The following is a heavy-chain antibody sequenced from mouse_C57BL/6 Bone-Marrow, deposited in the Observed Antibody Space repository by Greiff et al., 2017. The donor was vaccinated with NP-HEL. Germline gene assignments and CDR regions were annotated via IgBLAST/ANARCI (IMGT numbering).Heavy chain of an antibody. CDR2: IHPSDSDT. CDR3: AIYYSNYVAWFAY. CDR1: GYTFTSYW. Sequence: QVQLQQPGAELVKPGASVKVSCKASGYTFTSYWMHWVKQRPGQGLEWIGRIHPSDSDTNYNQKFKGKATLTVDKSSSTAYMQLSSLTSEDSAVYYCAIYYSNYVAWFAYWGQGTLVTVSA. V-gene: IGHV1-74*01. D-gene: IGHD2-5*01. J-gene: IGHJ3*01.